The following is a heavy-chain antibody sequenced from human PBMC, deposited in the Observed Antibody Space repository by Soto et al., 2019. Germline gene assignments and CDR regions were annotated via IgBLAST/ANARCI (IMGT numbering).Heavy chain of an antibody. D-gene: IGHD5-18*01. V-gene: IGHV4-34*01. J-gene: IGHJ6*02. CDR2: INHGGST. Sequence: PSETLSLTCAVYGGSFSGYYWSWIRQPPGKGLEWIGEINHGGSTNYNPSLKSRVTISVDTSKNQFSLKLSSVTAADTAVYYCASSGYSYGHYGMDVWGQGTTVTVSS. CDR1: GGSFSGYY. CDR3: ASSGYSYGHYGMDV.